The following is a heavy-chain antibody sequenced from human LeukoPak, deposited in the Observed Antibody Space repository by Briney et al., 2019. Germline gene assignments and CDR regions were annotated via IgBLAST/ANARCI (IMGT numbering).Heavy chain of an antibody. Sequence: EAGGSLRLSCAASGFTFSNYAMSWVRLAPGKGLEWVSGISGSGSSTYYTDSVKGRFTISRDNSKNTLYLQINSLRAEDTGVYYCAKKGPELLWFGEFYFDYWGQGTLVTVSS. J-gene: IGHJ4*02. CDR1: GFTFSNYA. CDR2: ISGSGSST. D-gene: IGHD3-10*01. CDR3: AKKGPELLWFGEFYFDY. V-gene: IGHV3-23*01.